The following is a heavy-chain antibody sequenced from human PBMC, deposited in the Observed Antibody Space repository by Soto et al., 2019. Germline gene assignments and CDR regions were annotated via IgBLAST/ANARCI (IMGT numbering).Heavy chain of an antibody. D-gene: IGHD3-22*01. Sequence: QVTLKESGPVLVKPTETLTLTCTVSGFSLSNARMGVSWIRQPPGKAPEWLAHIFSNDEKSYSTSLKSRLTSSKDTSKSQVVLTMTNMDPVDTATYYCARKYYDSSGNYYFDYWGQGTLVTVSS. CDR1: GFSLSNARMG. V-gene: IGHV2-26*01. J-gene: IGHJ4*02. CDR3: ARKYYDSSGNYYFDY. CDR2: IFSNDEK.